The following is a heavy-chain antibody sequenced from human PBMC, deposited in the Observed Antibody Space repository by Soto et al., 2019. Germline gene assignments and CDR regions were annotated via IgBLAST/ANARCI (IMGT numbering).Heavy chain of an antibody. CDR1: GYTFTSYY. Sequence: ASVKVSCKASGYTFTSYYMHWVRQAPGQGLEWMGIINPSGGSTSYAQKFQGRVTMTRDTSTSTVYMELSSLRSEDTAVYYCARDPGSGWYLGAFDIWGQGTMVTVSS. CDR3: ARDPGSGWYLGAFDI. V-gene: IGHV1-46*01. CDR2: INPSGGST. J-gene: IGHJ3*02. D-gene: IGHD6-19*01.